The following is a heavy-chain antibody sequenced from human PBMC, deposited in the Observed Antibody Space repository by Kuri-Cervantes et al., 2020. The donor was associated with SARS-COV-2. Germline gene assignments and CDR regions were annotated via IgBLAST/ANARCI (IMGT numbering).Heavy chain of an antibody. CDR2: IIPIFGTA. D-gene: IGHD1-26*01. CDR1: GYTFTGHY. J-gene: IGHJ6*02. V-gene: IGHV1-69*13. Sequence: SVKVSCKASGYTFTGHYIHWVRQAPGQGLEWMGGIIPIFGTANYAQKFQGRVTITADESTSTAYMELSSLRSEDTAVYYCANLREVEYYGMDVWGQGTTVTVSS. CDR3: ANLREVEYYGMDV.